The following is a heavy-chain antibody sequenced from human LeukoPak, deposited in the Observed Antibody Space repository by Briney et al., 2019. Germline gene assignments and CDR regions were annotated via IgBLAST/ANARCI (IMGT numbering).Heavy chain of an antibody. CDR2: INPSGGSS. CDR1: GYAFTSYY. CDR3: ARAFGGYQLPVGFDY. J-gene: IGHJ4*02. Sequence: ASVKVSCKASGYAFTSYYMHWVRLAPGQGLEWMGIINPSGGSSSYAQKFQGRVTMTRDTSTSTVYMELSSLRSEDTAVYYCARAFGGYQLPVGFDYWGQGTLVTVFS. V-gene: IGHV1-46*01. D-gene: IGHD2-2*01.